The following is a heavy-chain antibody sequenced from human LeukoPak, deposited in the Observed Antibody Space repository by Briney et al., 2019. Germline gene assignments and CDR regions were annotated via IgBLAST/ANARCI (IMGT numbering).Heavy chain of an antibody. Sequence: ASVKVSCKASGDTFSSYSISWVRQDPGQGLEWMGGIIPIFGTTNYAQRFQDRLTISVDEFMTTAFMDLRSRDLRTRPFYCVLRWATLQPIHFDFWGQGTLVTVSS. CDR2: IIPIFGTT. CDR3: VLRWATLQPIHFDF. D-gene: IGHD2-15*01. J-gene: IGHJ4*02. V-gene: IGHV1-69*13. CDR1: GDTFSSYS.